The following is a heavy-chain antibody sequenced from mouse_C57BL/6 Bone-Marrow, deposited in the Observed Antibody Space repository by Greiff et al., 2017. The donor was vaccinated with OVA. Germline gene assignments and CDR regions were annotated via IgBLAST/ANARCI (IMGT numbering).Heavy chain of an antibody. CDR3: ASYYIGSKSWFAY. CDR1: GYTFTSYT. V-gene: IGHV1-4*01. D-gene: IGHD1-1*01. Sequence: VQLQQSGAELARPGASVKMSCKASGYTFTSYTMHWVKQRPGQGLEWIGYINPSSGYTKYNQKFKDKATLTADKSSSTAYMQLISLTSEDSAVYYCASYYIGSKSWFAYWGQGTLVTVSA. J-gene: IGHJ3*01. CDR2: INPSSGYT.